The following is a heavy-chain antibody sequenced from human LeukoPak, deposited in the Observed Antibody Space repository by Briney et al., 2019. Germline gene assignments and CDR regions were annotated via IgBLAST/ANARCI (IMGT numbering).Heavy chain of an antibody. CDR2: ISSSSSTI. CDR1: GFTFSSYS. Sequence: PGGSLRLSCAASGFTFSSYSMTWVRQAPGKGLEWVSYISSSSSTIYYADSVEGRFTISRDNAKNSLYLQMNSLRAEDTAVYYCARKGNSYYYYGMDVWGQGTTVTVSS. V-gene: IGHV3-48*04. J-gene: IGHJ6*02. D-gene: IGHD1/OR15-1a*01. CDR3: ARKGNSYYYYGMDV.